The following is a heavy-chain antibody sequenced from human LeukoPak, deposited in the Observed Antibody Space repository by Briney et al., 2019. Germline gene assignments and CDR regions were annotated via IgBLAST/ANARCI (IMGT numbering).Heavy chain of an antibody. J-gene: IGHJ4*02. V-gene: IGHV4-34*01. CDR2: INHSGST. D-gene: IGHD1-26*01. Sequence: SETLSLTCTVSGGSISSYYWSWIRQSPGKGLEWIGEINHSGSTNYNPSLKSRVTISVGTSENQFSLKLSSVTAADTAVYYCARGLWWELPFDYWGQGTLVTVSS. CDR3: ARGLWWELPFDY. CDR1: GGSISSYY.